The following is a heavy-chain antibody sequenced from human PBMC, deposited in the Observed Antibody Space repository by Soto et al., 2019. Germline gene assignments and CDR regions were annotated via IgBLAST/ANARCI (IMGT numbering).Heavy chain of an antibody. CDR2: IYYSGST. Sequence: PSETLSLTCTVSGGSISSSSYYWGWIRQPPGKGLEWIGSIYYSGSTYYNPSLKSRVTISVDTSKNQFSLKLSSVTAADTAVYYCARVEMATIGIDYWGQGTLVT. V-gene: IGHV4-39*01. CDR1: GGSISSSSYY. CDR3: ARVEMATIGIDY. J-gene: IGHJ4*02. D-gene: IGHD5-12*01.